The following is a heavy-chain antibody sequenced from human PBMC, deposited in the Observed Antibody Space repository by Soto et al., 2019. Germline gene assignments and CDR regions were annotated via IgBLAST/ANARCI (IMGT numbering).Heavy chain of an antibody. J-gene: IGHJ4*02. CDR3: ERGYGRNFDY. CDR1: GGSISSYY. D-gene: IGHD5-18*01. CDR2: IYYSGST. V-gene: IGHV4-59*01. Sequence: PSETLSLTCTVSGGSISSYYWSWIRQPPGKGLEWIGYIYYSGSTNYNPSLKSRVTISVDTSKNQFSLKLSSVTAADTAVYYCERGYGRNFDYWGQGTLVTVSS.